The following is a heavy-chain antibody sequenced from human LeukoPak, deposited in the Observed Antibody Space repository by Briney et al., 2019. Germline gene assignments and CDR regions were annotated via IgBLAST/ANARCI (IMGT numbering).Heavy chain of an antibody. V-gene: IGHV3-21*04. Sequence: GGSLRLSCAASGFTFSSYSMNWVRQAPGKGLEWVSSISSSSSYIYYADSVKGRFTVSRDNSKNTLNLQMNNVRAEDTALYYCVKGLFRGFDSWGQGTLVTVSS. CDR3: VKGLFRGFDS. CDR2: ISSSSSYI. D-gene: IGHD3-10*02. J-gene: IGHJ4*02. CDR1: GFTFSSYS.